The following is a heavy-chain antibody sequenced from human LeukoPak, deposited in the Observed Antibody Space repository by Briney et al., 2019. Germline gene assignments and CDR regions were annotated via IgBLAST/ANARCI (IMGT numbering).Heavy chain of an antibody. D-gene: IGHD5-18*01. CDR1: GFTFNSYA. Sequence: PGRSLRLSCAASGFTFNSYAMHWVRQAPGKGLEWVALMSYDGSDKHYADSVKGRFTISRDSSNNTLYLQMNSLRADDTAVYYCAKAHPYEYNYGGFDSWGQGALVTVSS. V-gene: IGHV3-30*18. J-gene: IGHJ4*02. CDR3: AKAHPYEYNYGGFDS. CDR2: MSYDGSDK.